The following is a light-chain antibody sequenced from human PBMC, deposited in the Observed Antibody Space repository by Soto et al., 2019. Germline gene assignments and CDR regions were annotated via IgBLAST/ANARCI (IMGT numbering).Light chain of an antibody. J-gene: IGKJ1*01. CDR3: QQYHSYWT. CDR2: DAS. Sequence: DIQMTQSPSSLSASVGDSVTITCRASQNIETYLNWYQVKPGKAPKLLIYDASSLESGVPQRFSGSGSGTEFTLTISSLQTDDFSTYYCQQYHSYWTFGQGTKVDIK. V-gene: IGKV1-5*01. CDR1: QNIETY.